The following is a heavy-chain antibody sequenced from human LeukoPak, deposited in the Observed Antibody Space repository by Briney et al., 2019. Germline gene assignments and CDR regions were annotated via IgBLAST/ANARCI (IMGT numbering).Heavy chain of an antibody. D-gene: IGHD1-26*01. V-gene: IGHV4-4*09. CDR3: ARGWPGATTGFDY. CDR2: IYTSGST. CDR1: GGSISSYY. Sequence: PSETLSLTCTVSGGSISSYYWSWIRQPPGKGLEWIGYIYTSGSTNYNPSLKSRVTISVDTSKNQFSLKLSSVTAADTAVYYCARGWPGATTGFDYWGQGTLVTVSS. J-gene: IGHJ4*02.